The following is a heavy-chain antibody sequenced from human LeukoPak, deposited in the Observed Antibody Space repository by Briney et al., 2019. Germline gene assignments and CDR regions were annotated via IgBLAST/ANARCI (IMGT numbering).Heavy chain of an antibody. CDR1: GFSFSSYE. D-gene: IGHD3-10*01. V-gene: IGHV3-48*03. CDR3: ARDRNYGTKY. J-gene: IGHJ4*02. Sequence: PGGSLRLSCAASGFSFSSYEMNWVRQAPGKGLEWVSYISSSGSIIYCADSVKGRFTISRDNANNSLYLQMNSLRAEDAAVYYCARDRNYGTKYWGQGALVTVSS. CDR2: ISSSGSII.